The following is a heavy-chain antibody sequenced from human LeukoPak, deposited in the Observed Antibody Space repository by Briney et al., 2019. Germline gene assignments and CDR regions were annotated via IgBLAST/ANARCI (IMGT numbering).Heavy chain of an antibody. J-gene: IGHJ4*02. V-gene: IGHV3-23*01. CDR3: ARKTYGSGSYNDY. D-gene: IGHD3-10*01. Sequence: GGSLRLSCAASGFTFSSYAMTWVRQAPGKGLEWVSSISVNGGTTYYADSVKGRFTISRDSSKNTLYLQMNSLRAEDTAVYYCARKTYGSGSYNDYWGQGTLVTVSS. CDR1: GFTFSSYA. CDR2: ISVNGGTT.